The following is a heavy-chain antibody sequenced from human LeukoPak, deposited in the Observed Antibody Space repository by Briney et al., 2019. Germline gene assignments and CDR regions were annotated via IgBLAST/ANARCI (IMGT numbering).Heavy chain of an antibody. D-gene: IGHD3-10*01. CDR3: AKDHRLLWFGELFYFFDY. Sequence: GGSLRLSCAASGFTFSSYAMTWVRQAPGKGLEWVSAITNSGGSTYYTDSVKGRFTISRDNSKNTLYLQMNSLRAEDTAVYYCAKDHRLLWFGELFYFFDYWGQGTLVTVSS. J-gene: IGHJ4*02. V-gene: IGHV3-23*01. CDR2: ITNSGGST. CDR1: GFTFSSYA.